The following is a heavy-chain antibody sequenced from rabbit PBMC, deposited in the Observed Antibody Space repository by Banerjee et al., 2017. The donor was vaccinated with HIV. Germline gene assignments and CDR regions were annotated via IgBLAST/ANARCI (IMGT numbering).Heavy chain of an antibody. CDR1: GFSFSSDYY. CDR3: ARGASGAFNL. CDR2: IYAGSSVNS. V-gene: IGHV1S40*01. Sequence: QSLEESGGDLVKPGASLTLTCTASGFSFSSDYYMCWVRQAPGKGLEWIACIYAGSSVNSYYASWAKGRFTISKTSSTTVTLQMTSLTAADTATYFCARGASGAFNLWGPGTLVTVS. J-gene: IGHJ4*01.